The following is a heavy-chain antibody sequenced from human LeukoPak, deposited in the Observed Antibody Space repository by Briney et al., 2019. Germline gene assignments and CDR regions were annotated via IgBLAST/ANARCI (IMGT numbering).Heavy chain of an antibody. D-gene: IGHD3-22*01. J-gene: IGHJ5*02. CDR1: GGSISSSY. CDR3: SRDLYYYDSSGYYHNWFDP. CDR2: IYTSGST. V-gene: IGHV4-4*07. Sequence: SDTQSLICTVSGGSISSSYWSWIRQPAGKGLECIGRIYTSGSTNYNPSLKSRVTMSADTSKNQFSLKLSSVTAADTAVYYCSRDLYYYDSSGYYHNWFDPWGQGTLVTVSS.